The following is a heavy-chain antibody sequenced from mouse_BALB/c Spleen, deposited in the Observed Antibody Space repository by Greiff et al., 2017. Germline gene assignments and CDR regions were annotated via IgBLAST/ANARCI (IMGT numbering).Heavy chain of an antibody. CDR1: GFTFSSYA. Sequence: EVHLVESGGGLVKPGGSLKLSCAASGFTFSSYALSWVRQTPEKRLEWVATISSGGSYTYYPDSVKGRFTISRDNAKNTLYLQMSSLRSEDTAMYYCARHADGYHYYAMDYWGQGTSVTVSS. D-gene: IGHD2-3*01. CDR2: ISSGGSYT. J-gene: IGHJ4*01. V-gene: IGHV5-9-3*01. CDR3: ARHADGYHYYAMDY.